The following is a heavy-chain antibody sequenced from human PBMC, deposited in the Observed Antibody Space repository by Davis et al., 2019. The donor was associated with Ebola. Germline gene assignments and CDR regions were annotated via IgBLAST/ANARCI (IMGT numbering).Heavy chain of an antibody. CDR2: ISSSSSYI. Sequence: GESLKNSCAASGFTFSSYSMNWVRQAPGKGLEWVSSISSSSSYIYYADSVKGRFTISRDNAKNSLYLQMNSLRAEDTAVYYCARGRGGKSRYGMDVWGQGTTVTVSS. V-gene: IGHV3-21*01. J-gene: IGHJ6*02. D-gene: IGHD4-23*01. CDR1: GFTFSSYS. CDR3: ARGRGGKSRYGMDV.